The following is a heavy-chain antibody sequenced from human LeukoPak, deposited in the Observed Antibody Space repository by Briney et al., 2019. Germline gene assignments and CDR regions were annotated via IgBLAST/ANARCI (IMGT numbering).Heavy chain of an antibody. J-gene: IGHJ4*02. CDR1: GFTFSNYA. Sequence: GGSLRLSCAASGFTFSNYAMNWVRQAPGKGLEWVSTINDSGGSTYYADSVKGRFTVSRDNSKNTLYPQMSSLRAEDTAVYYCAKDERNWNYNLASQTYDWGQGTLVTVSS. CDR2: INDSGGST. CDR3: AKDERNWNYNLASQTYD. V-gene: IGHV3-23*01. D-gene: IGHD1-7*01.